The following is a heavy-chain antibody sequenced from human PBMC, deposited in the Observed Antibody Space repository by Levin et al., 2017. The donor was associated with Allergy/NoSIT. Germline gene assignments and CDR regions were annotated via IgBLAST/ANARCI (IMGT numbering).Heavy chain of an antibody. Sequence: TGGSLRLSCAASGFTFSSYWMSWVRQAPGKGPEWVANIKQDGSEKYYVDSVKGRFTISRDNAKNSLYLEMNSLRAEDTAVYYCARAGGSYRLDYWGQGTLVTVSS. D-gene: IGHD3-16*02. J-gene: IGHJ4*02. CDR2: IKQDGSEK. CDR1: GFTFSSYW. CDR3: ARAGGSYRLDY. V-gene: IGHV3-7*01.